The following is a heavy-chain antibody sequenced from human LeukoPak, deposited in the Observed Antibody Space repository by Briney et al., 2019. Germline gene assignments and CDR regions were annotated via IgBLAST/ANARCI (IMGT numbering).Heavy chain of an antibody. V-gene: IGHV1-2*04. D-gene: IGHD3-9*01. CDR1: GYTFTGYY. CDR2: INPNSGGT. J-gene: IGHJ6*04. CDR3: ARAEARYYDILTGYWGIDYYGMDV. Sequence: ASVKVSCKASGYTFTGYYMHWVRQAPGQGLEWMGWINPNSGGTSYARKFQGWVTMTRDTSISTAYMELSRLRSDDTAVYYCARAEARYYDILTGYWGIDYYGMDVWGKGTTVTVSS.